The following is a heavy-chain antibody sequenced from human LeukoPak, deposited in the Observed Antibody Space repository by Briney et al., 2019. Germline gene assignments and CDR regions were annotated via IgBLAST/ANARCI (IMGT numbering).Heavy chain of an antibody. D-gene: IGHD5-12*01. CDR1: GYTFTGYY. CDR3: ARGYSGYDVRVDY. CDR2: INPNSGGT. Sequence: ASVKLSCKASGYTFTGYYMHWVRQAPGQGLEWMGWINPNSGGTNYAQKFQGRVTMTRDTSINTAYMELSRLRSDDTAVYYCARGYSGYDVRVDYWGQGTLVTVSS. J-gene: IGHJ4*02. V-gene: IGHV1-2*02.